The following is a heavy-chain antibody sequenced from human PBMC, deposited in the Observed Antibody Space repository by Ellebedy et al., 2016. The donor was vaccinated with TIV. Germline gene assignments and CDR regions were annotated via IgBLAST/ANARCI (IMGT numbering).Heavy chain of an antibody. Sequence: AASVKVSCKASGYTFTGYYMHWVRQAPGQGLEWMGIINPSGGSTSYAQKFQGRVTMTRDTSTSTVYMELSSLRSEDTAVYYCARDGVPLYDSSSWYFDYWGQGTLVTVSS. V-gene: IGHV1-46*01. D-gene: IGHD6-13*01. CDR2: INPSGGST. CDR1: GYTFTGYY. CDR3: ARDGVPLYDSSSWYFDY. J-gene: IGHJ4*02.